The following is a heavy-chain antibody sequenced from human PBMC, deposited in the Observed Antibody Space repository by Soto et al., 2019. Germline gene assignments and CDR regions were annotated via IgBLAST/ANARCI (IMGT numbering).Heavy chain of an antibody. J-gene: IGHJ4*02. V-gene: IGHV4-59*01. Sequence: PSETLSLTCTVSGGSMNNYLWSWIRQTPGGGLQWIGYIHVTGNTYHNPSLKSPVTISVDASKTQFSLTLSSVTAADTAVYYRARGPFFARQQPFDSWGQGILVTVSS. CDR1: GGSMNNYL. D-gene: IGHD6-13*01. CDR2: IHVTGNT. CDR3: ARGPFFARQQPFDS.